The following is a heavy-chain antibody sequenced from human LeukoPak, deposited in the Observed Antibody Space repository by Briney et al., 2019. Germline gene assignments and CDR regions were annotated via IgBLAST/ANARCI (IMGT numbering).Heavy chain of an antibody. J-gene: IGHJ2*01. Sequence: PGGSLRLSCAASGFTFSSYAMSWVRQAPGKGLGWVSAISGSGGSTYYADSVKGRFTISRDNSKNTLYLQMNSLRAEDTAVYYCAKKKRQWLVQNWYFDLWGRGTLVTVSS. D-gene: IGHD6-19*01. V-gene: IGHV3-23*01. CDR3: AKKKRQWLVQNWYFDL. CDR1: GFTFSSYA. CDR2: ISGSGGST.